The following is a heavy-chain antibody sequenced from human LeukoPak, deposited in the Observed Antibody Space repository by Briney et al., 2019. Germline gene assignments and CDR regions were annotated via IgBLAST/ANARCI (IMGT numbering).Heavy chain of an antibody. Sequence: GGSLRLSCAASGLTFSSYWMSWVRQAPGKGLEWVANIKQDGSEKYYVDSVKGRFTISRDNAKNSLYLQMNSLRAEDTAVYYCARCPERYNWFDPWGQGTLVTVSS. D-gene: IGHD1-1*01. J-gene: IGHJ5*02. CDR2: IKQDGSEK. CDR3: ARCPERYNWFDP. V-gene: IGHV3-7*01. CDR1: GLTFSSYW.